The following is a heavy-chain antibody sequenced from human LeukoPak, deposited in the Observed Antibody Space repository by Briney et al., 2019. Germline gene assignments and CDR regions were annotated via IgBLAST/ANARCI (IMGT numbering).Heavy chain of an antibody. CDR1: GGSISSYY. V-gene: IGHV4-59*01. J-gene: IGHJ3*02. CDR2: IYYSGST. CDR3: ARVLEDYYDIPAAFDI. D-gene: IGHD3-22*01. Sequence: SETLSLTCTVSGGSISSYYWSWIRRPPGKGLEWIGYIYYSGSTNYNPSLKSRVTISVDTSKNQFSLKLSSVTAADTAVYYCARVLEDYYDIPAAFDIWGQGTMVTVSS.